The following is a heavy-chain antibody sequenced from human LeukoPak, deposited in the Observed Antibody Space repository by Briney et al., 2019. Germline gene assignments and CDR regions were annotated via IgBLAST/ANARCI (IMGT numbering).Heavy chain of an antibody. V-gene: IGHV4-59*12. CDR3: ARTDWGSTASYGMDV. Sequence: SETLSLTCTVSGGSISSYYWSWIRQPPGKGLEWIGYIYYSGSTNYNPSLKSRVTISVDTSKNQFSLKLSSVTAADTAVYYCARTDWGSTASYGMDVWGQGATVTVSS. D-gene: IGHD7-27*01. CDR2: IYYSGST. J-gene: IGHJ6*02. CDR1: GGSISSYY.